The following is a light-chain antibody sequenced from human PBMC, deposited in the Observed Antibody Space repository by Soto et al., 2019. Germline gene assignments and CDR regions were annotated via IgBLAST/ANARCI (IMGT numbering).Light chain of an antibody. CDR1: SSDVGGYNY. Sequence: QSVLTQPRSMSGSPGQSVTISCTGTSSDVGGYNYVSWYQQHPGKAPKLMIYDVSKRPSGVPDRFSSPKSGNTASLTISGLQAEDEADYYCCSYAGSYVFGTGTKVTVL. V-gene: IGLV2-11*01. CDR3: CSYAGSYV. J-gene: IGLJ1*01. CDR2: DVS.